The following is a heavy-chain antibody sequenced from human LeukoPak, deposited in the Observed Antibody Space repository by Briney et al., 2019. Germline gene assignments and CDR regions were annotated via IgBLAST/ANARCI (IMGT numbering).Heavy chain of an antibody. CDR1: GYTFTGYY. D-gene: IGHD3-3*01. CDR3: AREGYYDFWSGSNWFDP. J-gene: IGHJ5*02. CDR2: INPNSGGT. Sequence: GASVKVSCKASGYTFTGYYMHWVRQAPGQGLEWMGWINPNSGGTNYAQKFQGRVTMTRDTSISTAYMELSRLRSDDTAVYYCAREGYYDFWSGSNWFDPWGQGTLVTVSS. V-gene: IGHV1-2*02.